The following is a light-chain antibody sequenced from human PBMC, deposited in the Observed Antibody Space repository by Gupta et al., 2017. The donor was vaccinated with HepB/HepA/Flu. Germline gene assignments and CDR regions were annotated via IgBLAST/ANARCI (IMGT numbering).Light chain of an antibody. CDR1: QAISNY. V-gene: IGKV1-27*01. CDR2: AAA. CDR3: RQYSSAPVT. Sequence: DNQMTQSPSSLFAAVGDRVPITCRASQAISNYFAWYQQKPRRVPQRLIYAAATLQSGGPPRFISGRAWADVTPTISSLQPEDGATYYYRQYSSAPVTFGGGTQVEIK. J-gene: IGKJ4*01.